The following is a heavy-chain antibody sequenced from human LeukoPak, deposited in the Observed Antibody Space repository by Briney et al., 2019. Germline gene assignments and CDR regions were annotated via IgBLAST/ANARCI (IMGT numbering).Heavy chain of an antibody. D-gene: IGHD3-10*01. CDR2: ISGYNGNT. Sequence: ASVKVSCKASVYTFTSYVISWVRQAPGKGLEGMGWISGYNGNTNYAQKLQGRVTMTTDTSTSKAYMDLRSLRSDDTVVYYCARGAGLGPSSNFDYWGEGTLVTVSS. CDR1: VYTFTSYV. CDR3: ARGAGLGPSSNFDY. V-gene: IGHV1-18*01. J-gene: IGHJ4*02.